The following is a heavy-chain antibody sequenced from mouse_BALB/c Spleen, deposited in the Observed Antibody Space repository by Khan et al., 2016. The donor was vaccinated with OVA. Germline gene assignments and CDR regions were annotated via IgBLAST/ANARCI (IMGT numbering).Heavy chain of an antibody. V-gene: IGHV5-9*02. CDR2: ISGTGIYT. J-gene: IGHJ3*01. Sequence: EVELVESGGGLVKPGGSLKLSCAPSGFAFSSYDMSWVRQTPEKRLEWVATISGTGIYTYYPDSVKGRFTISGDNARNTLYLQMSSLRSEDTALYYCARPSYYGNPWFTYWGQGTLVTVSA. CDR1: GFAFSSYD. CDR3: ARPSYYGNPWFTY. D-gene: IGHD2-10*01.